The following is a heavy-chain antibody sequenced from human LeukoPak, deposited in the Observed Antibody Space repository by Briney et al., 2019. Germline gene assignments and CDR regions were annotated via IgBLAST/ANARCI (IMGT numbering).Heavy chain of an antibody. J-gene: IGHJ3*02. V-gene: IGHV1-69*13. D-gene: IGHD3-3*01. CDR2: IIPIFGTA. Sequence: SVKVSCKASGGTFSSYAISWVRQAPGQGLEWMGGIIPIFGTANYAQKFQGRVTITADESTSTAYMELSSLRSEDTAVYYCARDLRVLEWLPLGAFDIWGQGTMVTVSS. CDR1: GGTFSSYA. CDR3: ARDLRVLEWLPLGAFDI.